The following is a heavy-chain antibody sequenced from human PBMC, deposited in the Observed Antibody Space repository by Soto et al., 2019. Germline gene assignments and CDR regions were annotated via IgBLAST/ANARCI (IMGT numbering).Heavy chain of an antibody. D-gene: IGHD2-2*01. J-gene: IGHJ6*02. V-gene: IGHV5-51*01. CDR1: GYSFTSYW. CDR2: IYPSDSNT. CDR3: ARALRPRYCISTSCLYYYYYGMDV. Sequence: GESLKISCKGSGYSFTSYWIGWVRQMPGKGLEWMGIIYPSDSNTRYSPSFQDQVTISADKSISTAYLQMNSLRAEDTAVYYCARALRPRYCISTSCLYYYYYGMDVWGQGTTVTVSS.